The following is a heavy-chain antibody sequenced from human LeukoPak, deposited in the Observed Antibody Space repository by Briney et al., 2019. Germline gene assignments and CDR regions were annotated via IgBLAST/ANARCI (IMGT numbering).Heavy chain of an antibody. V-gene: IGHV3-30*04. J-gene: IGHJ4*02. D-gene: IGHD3-10*01. Sequence: GGSLRLSCAASGFTLSTYAMHWVRQAPGKGLEWVAVISKDGINKYYGGSVKGRFTISRDNSKNTLYLQMNSLSAEDTAVYYCARDAPFGYWGQGTLVTVSS. CDR3: ARDAPFGY. CDR1: GFTLSTYA. CDR2: ISKDGINK.